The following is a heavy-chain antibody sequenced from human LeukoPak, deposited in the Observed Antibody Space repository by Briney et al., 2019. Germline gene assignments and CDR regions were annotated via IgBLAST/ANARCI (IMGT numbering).Heavy chain of an antibody. CDR3: ARLGYNWKSYYFDY. Sequence: SETLSLTCAVYGGSFSGYYWSWIRQPPGKGLEWIGEINHSGSTNYNPSLKSRVTMSVDTSKNQFSLKLSSVTAADTAVYYCARLGYNWKSYYFDYWGQGTLVTVSS. CDR2: INHSGST. V-gene: IGHV4-34*01. J-gene: IGHJ4*02. D-gene: IGHD1-20*01. CDR1: GGSFSGYY.